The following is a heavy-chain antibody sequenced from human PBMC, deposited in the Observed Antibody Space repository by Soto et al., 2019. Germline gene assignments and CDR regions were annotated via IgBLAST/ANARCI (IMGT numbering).Heavy chain of an antibody. J-gene: IGHJ4*02. Sequence: EVQLVESGGGLVQPGGSLRLSCAASGFTFSTYWMHWVRQAPGKGLVWVSRINCDGSSTDYADSVKGRFTISRDNAKNTLYLQMNTLTAEDTAVYYCTRGPRPTSVGTGAYWGQGTLVTVSS. CDR2: INCDGSST. D-gene: IGHD3-10*01. CDR1: GFTFSTYW. CDR3: TRGPRPTSVGTGAY. V-gene: IGHV3-74*01.